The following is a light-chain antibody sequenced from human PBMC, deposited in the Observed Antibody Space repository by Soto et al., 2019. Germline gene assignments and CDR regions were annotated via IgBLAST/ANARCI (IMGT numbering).Light chain of an antibody. V-gene: IGKV3-20*01. CDR2: GAS. J-gene: IGKJ1*01. CDR3: QQFGRSLWT. Sequence: EIVLTQSPGTLSLSPGERATLSCRASQSVSSSVLAWYQQKPGQAPRLLIYGASSRATGIPDRFSGSGSGTDFTLTISRLEPEDFAVYYCQQFGRSLWTFGQGTKVEIK. CDR1: QSVSSSV.